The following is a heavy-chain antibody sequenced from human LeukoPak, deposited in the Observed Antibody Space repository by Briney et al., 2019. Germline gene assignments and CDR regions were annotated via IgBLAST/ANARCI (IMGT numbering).Heavy chain of an antibody. V-gene: IGHV3-20*01. J-gene: IGHJ4*02. Sequence: PGGSLRLSCAASGFTFDDYGMSWVRQAPEKGLEWVSGINWNGGSTGYADSVKGRFTISRDNAKNSLYLQMNSLRAEDTALYHCARNTAAGLFDYWGQGTLVTVSS. D-gene: IGHD6-13*01. CDR2: INWNGGST. CDR3: ARNTAAGLFDY. CDR1: GFTFDDYG.